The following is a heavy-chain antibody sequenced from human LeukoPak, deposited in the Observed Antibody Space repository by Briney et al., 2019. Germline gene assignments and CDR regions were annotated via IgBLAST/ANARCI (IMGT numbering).Heavy chain of an antibody. CDR1: GFTFNNYA. V-gene: IGHV3-23*01. Sequence: GGSLRLSCAASGFTFNNYAMNWVRQAPGKGLEWVSVITSSGSTYYADSVKGRFTISRDNSKNTLYLQMNSLRAGDTAIYYCAKDLYGDYDFDCWGRGTLVTVSS. D-gene: IGHD4-17*01. CDR2: ITSSGST. CDR3: AKDLYGDYDFDC. J-gene: IGHJ4*02.